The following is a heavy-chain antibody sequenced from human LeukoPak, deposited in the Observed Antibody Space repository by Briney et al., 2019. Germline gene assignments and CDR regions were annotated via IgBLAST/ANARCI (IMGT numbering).Heavy chain of an antibody. Sequence: SETLSLTCAVSGYSISSGYYWGWIRQPPGKGLERIGSIYHSGSAYYNPSLKSRVTISVDTSKNQFSLKLSSVTAADTAVYYCARHWYSSSWYLDYWGQRTLVTVSS. J-gene: IGHJ4*02. CDR1: GYSISSGYY. CDR3: ARHWYSSSWYLDY. CDR2: IYHSGSA. D-gene: IGHD6-13*01. V-gene: IGHV4-38-2*01.